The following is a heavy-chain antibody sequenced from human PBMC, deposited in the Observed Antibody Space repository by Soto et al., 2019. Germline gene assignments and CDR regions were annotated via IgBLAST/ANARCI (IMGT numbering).Heavy chain of an antibody. CDR2: ISAYNGNT. D-gene: IGHD3-9*01. CDR1: GYTFTSYG. V-gene: IGHV1-18*01. CDR3: ARGRSPRQYFDWLLGY. J-gene: IGHJ4*02. Sequence: ASVKVSCKASGYTFTSYGISWVRQAPGQGLEWMGWISAYNGNTNYAQKLQGRVTMTTDTSTSTAYMELRSLRSDDTAVYYCARGRSPRQYFDWLLGYWGQGTLVTVSS.